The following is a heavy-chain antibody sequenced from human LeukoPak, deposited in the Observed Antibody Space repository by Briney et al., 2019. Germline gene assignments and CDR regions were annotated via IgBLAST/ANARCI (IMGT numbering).Heavy chain of an antibody. J-gene: IGHJ4*02. CDR3: AKCQMCSTWYDGRVDY. D-gene: IGHD6-13*01. Sequence: PGGSLRLSCAASGFTFSNYGMSWVRQAPGKGLEWVSAISAGGGSTSYADSVQGRFTISRDNSKNTLYLQMNSLRAEDTAVHYCAKCQMCSTWYDGRVDYWGQGTLVTVSS. CDR1: GFTFSNYG. V-gene: IGHV3-23*01. CDR2: ISAGGGST.